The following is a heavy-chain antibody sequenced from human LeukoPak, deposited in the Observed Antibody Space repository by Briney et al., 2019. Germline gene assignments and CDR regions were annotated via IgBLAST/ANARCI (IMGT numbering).Heavy chain of an antibody. J-gene: IGHJ4*02. CDR2: ISSSGSTI. V-gene: IGHV3-48*03. CDR1: GFTFSRYE. CDR3: ATSGSYYRFEY. Sequence: GGSLRLSCAASGFTFSRYEMNWVRQAPGKGLEWVSYISSSGSTIYYADSVKGRFTISRDNAKNSLYLQMNSLRAEDTAVYYCATSGSYYRFEYWGQGTLVTVSS. D-gene: IGHD1-26*01.